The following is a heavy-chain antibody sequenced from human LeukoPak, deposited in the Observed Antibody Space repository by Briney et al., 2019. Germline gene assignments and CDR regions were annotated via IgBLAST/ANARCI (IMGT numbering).Heavy chain of an antibody. D-gene: IGHD6-19*01. CDR1: GFTFSSYA. J-gene: IGHJ4*02. CDR2: IYSGGST. V-gene: IGHV3-23*03. CDR3: AKGRSGWSPFDY. Sequence: PGGSLRLSCAASGFTFSSYAMSWVRQAPGKGLEWVSVIYSGGSTYYADSVKGRFTISRDKSKNTLFLQMNSLRAEDTALYYCAKGRSGWSPFDYWGQGTLVTVSS.